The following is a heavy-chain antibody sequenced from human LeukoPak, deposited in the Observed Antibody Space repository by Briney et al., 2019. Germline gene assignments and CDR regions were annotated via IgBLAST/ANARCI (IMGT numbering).Heavy chain of an antibody. Sequence: PGGSLRLSCAASGFSFSSYWMTWVRQAPGKGLEWVANIKHDGSQKYYVDSVKGRFTISRDNAKNSLYLQMDSLRVEDTATYYCARWRGSTSERSDYWGQGTLVTVSS. CDR3: ARWRGSTSERSDY. D-gene: IGHD2-2*01. J-gene: IGHJ4*02. CDR2: IKHDGSQK. CDR1: GFSFSSYW. V-gene: IGHV3-7*01.